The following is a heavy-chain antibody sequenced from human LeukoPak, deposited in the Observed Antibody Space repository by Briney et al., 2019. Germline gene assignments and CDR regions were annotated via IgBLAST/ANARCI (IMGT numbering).Heavy chain of an antibody. CDR2: LSGPATRA. V-gene: IGHV3-23*01. D-gene: IGHD5/OR15-5a*01. CDR1: GFPFSSFA. CDR3: AKCLGGGGEYWHFDL. Sequence: GGSLRLSCAASGFPFSSFAMVWVRQAPGKGLEWVSALSGPATRAIYADSVRGRFTISRDNFKNTLYLQMNSLRAEDSAVYYCAKCLGGGGEYWHFDLWGRGILGSVSS. J-gene: IGHJ2*01.